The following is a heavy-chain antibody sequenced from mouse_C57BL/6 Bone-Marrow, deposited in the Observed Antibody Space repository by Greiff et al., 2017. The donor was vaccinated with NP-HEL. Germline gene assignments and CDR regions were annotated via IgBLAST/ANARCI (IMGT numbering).Heavy chain of an antibody. D-gene: IGHD4-1*01. CDR1: GFTFSDYG. CDR2: ISSGSSTI. V-gene: IGHV5-17*01. CDR3: ARPNWDGRLVAY. J-gene: IGHJ3*01. Sequence: EVQLVESGGGLVKPGGSLKLSCAASGFTFSDYGMHWVRQAPEKGLEWVAYISSGSSTIYYADTVKGRFTISRDNAKNTLFLQMTSLRSEDTAMYYCARPNWDGRLVAYWGQGTLVTVSA.